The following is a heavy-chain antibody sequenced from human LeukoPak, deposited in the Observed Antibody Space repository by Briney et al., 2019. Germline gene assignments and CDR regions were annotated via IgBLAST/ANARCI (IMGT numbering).Heavy chain of an antibody. D-gene: IGHD3-22*01. J-gene: IGHJ4*02. Sequence: GGSLRLSCAASGFTFSSYSMNWVRQTPGKGLEWVSSISRSSSYIYYADSVKGRFTISRDNAKNSLYLQMNSLRAEDTAVYYCARDASEDYYDSSGYYGIDYWGQGTLVTVSS. CDR1: GFTFSSYS. V-gene: IGHV3-21*01. CDR3: ARDASEDYYDSSGYYGIDY. CDR2: ISRSSSYI.